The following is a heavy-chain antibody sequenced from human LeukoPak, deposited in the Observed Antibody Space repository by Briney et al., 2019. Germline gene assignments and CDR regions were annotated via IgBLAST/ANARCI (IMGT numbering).Heavy chain of an antibody. Sequence: PGGSLRLSCTASGISIGDYAMSWFRQAPGKGLEWVSLIRSKAYGGTTGYAASVEGRFTISRDDSKSIAYLQMNSLKTEDTAVYYCTKSRFYDYVWGGSWGQGTLVTVSS. V-gene: IGHV3-49*03. CDR2: IRSKAYGGTT. D-gene: IGHD3-16*01. CDR3: TKSRFYDYVWGGS. J-gene: IGHJ5*02. CDR1: GISIGDYA.